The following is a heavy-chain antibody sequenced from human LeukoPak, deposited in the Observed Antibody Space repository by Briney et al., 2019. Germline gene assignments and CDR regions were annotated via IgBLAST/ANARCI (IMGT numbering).Heavy chain of an antibody. J-gene: IGHJ6*02. CDR2: IWYDGSNK. Sequence: GSLRLSCAASGFTFSSYGMHWVRQAPGKGLGWVAVIWYDGSNKYYADSVKGRFTISRDNSKNTLYLQMNSLRAEDTAVYYCARDGGVVVTAAQYYYYYYGMDVWGQGTTVTVSS. CDR3: ARDGGVVVTAAQYYYYYYGMDV. V-gene: IGHV3-33*01. CDR1: GFTFSSYG. D-gene: IGHD2-21*02.